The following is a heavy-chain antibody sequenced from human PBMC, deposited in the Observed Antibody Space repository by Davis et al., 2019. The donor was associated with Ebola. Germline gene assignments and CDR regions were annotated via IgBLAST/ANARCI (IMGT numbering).Heavy chain of an antibody. J-gene: IGHJ4*02. CDR1: GGSFSGYY. Sequence: PSETLSLTCAVYGGSFSGYYWSWIRQPPGKGLEWIGEINHSGSTNYNPSLKSRVTISVDTSKNQFSLKLSSVTAADTAVYYCARGRYSYLGDWGQGTLVTVSS. D-gene: IGHD5-18*01. CDR3: ARGRYSYLGD. V-gene: IGHV4-34*01. CDR2: INHSGST.